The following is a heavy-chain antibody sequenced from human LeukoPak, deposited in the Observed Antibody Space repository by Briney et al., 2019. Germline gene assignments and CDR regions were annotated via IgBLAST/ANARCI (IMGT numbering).Heavy chain of an antibody. CDR2: IKSNTAGGTT. D-gene: IGHD1-1*01. J-gene: IGHJ2*01. V-gene: IGHV3-15*01. Sequence: GGSLRLSCAASGFTFSNAWMSWVRQAPGKGLEWVGRIKSNTAGGTTDYAAPVKGRFTISRDDSENTLYLQMNSLKTEDTAVYFCTTETNWYFDLWGRGTLVTVSS. CDR3: TTETNWYFDL. CDR1: GFTFSNAW.